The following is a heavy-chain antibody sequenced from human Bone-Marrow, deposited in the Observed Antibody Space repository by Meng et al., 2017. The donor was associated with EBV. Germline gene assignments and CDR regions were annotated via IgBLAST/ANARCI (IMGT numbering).Heavy chain of an antibody. CDR2: ISADKGNR. J-gene: IGHJ4*02. D-gene: IGHD6-13*01. CDR1: GYTCTSYA. CDR3: ARDLGYTSSCHDY. Sequence: QVQLVESGVEVKKPGGSVNVSCKTSGYTCTSYAISWVRQAPGQGLEWMGWISADKGNRNYAQKFQDRVTLTTDTSTRTAYMELRSLRSDDTAVYFCARDLGYTSSCHDYWGQGTLVTVSS. V-gene: IGHV1-18*01.